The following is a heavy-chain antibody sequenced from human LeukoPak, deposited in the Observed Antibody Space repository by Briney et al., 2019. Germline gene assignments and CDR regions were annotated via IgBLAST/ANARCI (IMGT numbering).Heavy chain of an antibody. CDR1: GYTFTGYY. V-gene: IGHV1-2*02. D-gene: IGHD2/OR15-2a*01. CDR3: ARDVSRDNWFDP. Sequence: VASVKVSCKASGYTFTGYYMHWVRQAPGQGLEWMGWINPNSGGTKYAQKFQGRVTMTRDTSITTVYMEVTGLTSDDTAVYYCARDVSRDNWFDPWGQGTLVTVSS. CDR2: INPNSGGT. J-gene: IGHJ5*02.